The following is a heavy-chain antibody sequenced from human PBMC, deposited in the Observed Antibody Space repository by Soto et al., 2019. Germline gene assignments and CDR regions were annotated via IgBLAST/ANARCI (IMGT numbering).Heavy chain of an antibody. CDR3: AREDGVFGVVTSRQS. J-gene: IGHJ4*02. D-gene: IGHD3-3*01. CDR1: GGSISSGDYY. V-gene: IGHV4-30-4*01. Sequence: SETLSLTCTVSGGSISSGDYYWSWIRQPPGKGLEWIGYIYYSGSTYYNPSLKSRVTISVDTSKNQFSLKLSSVTAADTAVYYCAREDGVFGVVTSRQSWGQGTLVTVSS. CDR2: IYYSGST.